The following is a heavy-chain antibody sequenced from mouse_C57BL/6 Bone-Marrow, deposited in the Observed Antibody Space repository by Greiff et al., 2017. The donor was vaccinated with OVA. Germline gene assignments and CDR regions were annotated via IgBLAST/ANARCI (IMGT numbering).Heavy chain of an antibody. CDR3: ARDDYDRENYAMDY. V-gene: IGHV1-22*01. J-gene: IGHJ4*01. D-gene: IGHD2-4*01. Sequence: DVKLQESGPELVKPGASVKMSCKASGYTFTDYNMHWVKQSHGKSLEWIGYINPNNGGTSYNQKFKGKATLTVNKSSSTAYMELRSLTSEDSAVYYCARDDYDRENYAMDYWGQGTSVTVSS. CDR1: GYTFTDYN. CDR2: INPNNGGT.